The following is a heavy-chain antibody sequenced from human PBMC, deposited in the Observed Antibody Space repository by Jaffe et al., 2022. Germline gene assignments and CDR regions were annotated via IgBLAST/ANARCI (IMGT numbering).Heavy chain of an antibody. CDR1: GFTFSSYG. J-gene: IGHJ4*02. CDR3: AKDLAIAAAGIGY. D-gene: IGHD6-13*01. CDR2: ISYDGSNK. Sequence: QVQLVESGGGVVQPGRSLRLSCAASGFTFSSYGMHWVRQAPGKGLEWVAVISYDGSNKYYADSVKGRFTISRDNSKNTLYLQMNSLRAEDTAVYYCAKDLAIAAAGIGYWGQGTLVTVSS. V-gene: IGHV3-30*18.